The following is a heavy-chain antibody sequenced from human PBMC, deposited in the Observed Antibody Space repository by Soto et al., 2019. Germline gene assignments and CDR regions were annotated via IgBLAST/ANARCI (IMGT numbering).Heavy chain of an antibody. CDR3: ARYFYDSSGYDGMDV. V-gene: IGHV3-48*02. J-gene: IGHJ6*02. Sequence: EVQLVESGGGLVQPGGSLRLSCQASGSTIPSSPMNWVRKVPGRGLEWISHVHYSGVTHYADSVRGRFTVSRDTAKNSLSLQMNGLRDEDRAVYYCARYFYDSSGYDGMDVWGQGTTVTVSS. D-gene: IGHD3-22*01. CDR1: GSTIPSSP. CDR2: VHYSGVT.